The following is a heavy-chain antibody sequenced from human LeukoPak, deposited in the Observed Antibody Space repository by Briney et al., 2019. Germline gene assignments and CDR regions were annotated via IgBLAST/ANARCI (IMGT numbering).Heavy chain of an antibody. Sequence: GGCLRLSCVVSGFTFSSSVLSWVRQAPGKGLEWASVISGSGAISYYADSVKGRFTISRDNSKNTVYLQMNSLRAEDTAVYYCARKRGSVAVAGTLGNWGQGTLVSVSS. D-gene: IGHD6-13*01. V-gene: IGHV3-23*01. CDR2: ISGSGAIS. CDR3: ARKRGSVAVAGTLGN. J-gene: IGHJ4*02. CDR1: GFTFSSSV.